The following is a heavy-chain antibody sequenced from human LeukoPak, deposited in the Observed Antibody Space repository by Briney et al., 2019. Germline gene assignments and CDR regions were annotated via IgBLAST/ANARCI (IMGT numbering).Heavy chain of an antibody. V-gene: IGHV1-2*02. CDR2: INPNSGGT. D-gene: IGHD6-13*01. J-gene: IGHJ4*02. Sequence: ASVKVSWKASGYTFTGYDMHWVRQAPGQGLEWMGWINPNSGGTNYAQKFQVRGTMTRDTSISTAYMELSRLRSDDTAVYYCARSAESSSWVEFDYWGQGTLVTVSS. CDR3: ARSAESSSWVEFDY. CDR1: GYTFTGYD.